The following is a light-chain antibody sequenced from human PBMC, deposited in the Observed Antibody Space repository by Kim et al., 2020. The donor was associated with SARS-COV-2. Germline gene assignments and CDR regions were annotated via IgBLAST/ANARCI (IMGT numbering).Light chain of an antibody. V-gene: IGKV1-27*01. Sequence: DIQMTQSPSSLSASVGDRVTVTCRASQGISHYLAWYQQKPGKVPKLLIFAASTLQSGVPSRFSGSGSGTDFTLTISSLQPEDVATYYCQEYDTAPHSFGQGPKLEI. CDR3: QEYDTAPHS. J-gene: IGKJ2*01. CDR1: QGISHY. CDR2: AAS.